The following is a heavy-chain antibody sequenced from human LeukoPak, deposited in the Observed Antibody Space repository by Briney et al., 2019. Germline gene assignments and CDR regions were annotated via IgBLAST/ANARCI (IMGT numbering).Heavy chain of an antibody. CDR3: ARRVAVYYFDY. D-gene: IGHD2-15*01. Sequence: SETLSLTCTVSGGSISNYYWTWIRQPAGKGLEWIGRIHTSGNSGNTNYNPSLKSRVSMSLDTSNNQFSLKLSSVTAADTAVYYCARRVAVYYFDYWGQGTLVTVSS. J-gene: IGHJ4*02. CDR1: GGSISNYY. CDR2: IHTSGNSGNT. V-gene: IGHV4-4*07.